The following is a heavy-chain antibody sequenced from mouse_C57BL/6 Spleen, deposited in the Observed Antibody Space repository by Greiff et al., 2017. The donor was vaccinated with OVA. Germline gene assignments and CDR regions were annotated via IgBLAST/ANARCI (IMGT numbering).Heavy chain of an antibody. CDR3: ARYYYGSSPYYFDY. Sequence: LVESGAELVKPGASVKLSCKASGYTFTSYWMHWVKQRPGRGLEWIGRIDPNSGGTKYNEKFKSKATLTVDKPSSTAYMQLSSLTSEDSAVYYCARYYYGSSPYYFDYWGQGTTLTVSS. V-gene: IGHV1-72*01. J-gene: IGHJ2*01. CDR1: GYTFTSYW. D-gene: IGHD1-1*01. CDR2: IDPNSGGT.